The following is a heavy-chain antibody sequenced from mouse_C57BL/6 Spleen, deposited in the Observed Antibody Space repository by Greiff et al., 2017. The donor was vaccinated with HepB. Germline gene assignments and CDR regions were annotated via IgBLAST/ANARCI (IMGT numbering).Heavy chain of an antibody. CDR3: ARSGPVVATPLAY. Sequence: QVQLQQSGAELVKPGASVKLSCKASGYTFTSYWMQWVKQRPGQGLEWIGEIDPSDSYTNYNQKFKGKATLTVDTSSSTAYMQLSSLTSEDSAVYYCARSGPVVATPLAYWGQGTLVTVSA. CDR1: GYTFTSYW. J-gene: IGHJ3*01. CDR2: IDPSDSYT. D-gene: IGHD1-1*01. V-gene: IGHV1-50*01.